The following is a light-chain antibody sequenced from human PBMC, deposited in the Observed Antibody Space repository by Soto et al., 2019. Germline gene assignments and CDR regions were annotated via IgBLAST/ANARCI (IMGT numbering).Light chain of an antibody. CDR1: QTISSGF. CDR2: DAS. CDR3: QQYSSSART. Sequence: EIVLTQSPGILYLSPGDRATLSCRASQTISSGFLAWYQQKVGQAPRLLIYDASNRATGVPDRFSGSGSGTDFSLTISRLEPEDFAVYHCQQYSSSARTFGQWTRLVI. J-gene: IGKJ5*01. V-gene: IGKV3-20*01.